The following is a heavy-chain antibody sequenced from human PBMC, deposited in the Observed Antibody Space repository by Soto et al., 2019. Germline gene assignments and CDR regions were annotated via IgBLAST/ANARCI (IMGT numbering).Heavy chain of an antibody. CDR2: IIPILGIA. J-gene: IGHJ6*03. Sequence: QVQLVQSGAEVKKPGSSVKVSCKASGGTFSSYTISWVRQAPGQGLEWMGRIIPILGIANYAQKLQGRVTITADKSTSTAYMELSSLRSEDTAVYYCAGAKLLEPYYYYYYMDVWGKGTTVTVSS. CDR3: AGAKLLEPYYYYYYMDV. D-gene: IGHD2-15*01. CDR1: GGTFSSYT. V-gene: IGHV1-69*02.